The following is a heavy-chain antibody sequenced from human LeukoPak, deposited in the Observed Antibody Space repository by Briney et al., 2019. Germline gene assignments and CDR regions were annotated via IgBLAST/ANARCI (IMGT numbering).Heavy chain of an antibody. Sequence: SDTLSLTCTVSGDSISTSKSYWGWIRQPPLKGLEWIGSIYYTGNTYYNASLKGRVTISIDTSKNQISLRLTSVTATDTAMYYCARQTGSGLFTLPGGQGTLVSVSS. V-gene: IGHV4-39*01. J-gene: IGHJ4*02. D-gene: IGHD3/OR15-3a*01. CDR1: GDSISTSKSY. CDR2: IYYTGNT. CDR3: ARQTGSGLFTLP.